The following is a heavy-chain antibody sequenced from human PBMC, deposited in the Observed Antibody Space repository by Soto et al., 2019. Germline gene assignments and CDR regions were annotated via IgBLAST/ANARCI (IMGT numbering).Heavy chain of an antibody. CDR3: ARGGADSNYVDH. J-gene: IGHJ4*02. V-gene: IGHV4-61*03. CDR1: GGSVSGASHY. D-gene: IGHD1-26*01. CDR2: IYDSGRT. Sequence: QVQLQESGPGLVKPSETLSLTCTVSGGSVSGASHYWSWIRQPPGKGLEWIGYIYDSGRTNYNPSLKSRITMSIDTSKNHFSLNLSSVTAADTAVYYRARGGADSNYVDHWGQGTLVTVSS.